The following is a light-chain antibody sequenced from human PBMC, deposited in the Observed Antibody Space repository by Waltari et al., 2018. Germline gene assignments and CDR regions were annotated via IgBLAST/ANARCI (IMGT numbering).Light chain of an antibody. V-gene: IGLV2-23*02. CDR1: TSDVGSYDL. J-gene: IGLJ1*01. CDR2: EVF. CDR3: CSYAGRGTYV. Sequence: QSALTQPASVSGTPGQSITISCSGTTSDVGSYDLVSWYQQHPGESPKLRICEVFKRPPETSSRFTCAKSGSTASLTIAGLQPEDEADYYCCSYAGRGTYVFGSGTKVTVL.